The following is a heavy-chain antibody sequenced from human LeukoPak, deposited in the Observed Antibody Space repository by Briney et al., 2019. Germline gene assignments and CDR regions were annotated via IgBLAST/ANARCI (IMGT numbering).Heavy chain of an antibody. CDR3: ARVDYGDETFDF. CDR2: IYQSGST. V-gene: IGHV4-38-2*02. Sequence: SETLSLTCTVSGFSISSGHYWGWIRQPPGKGLEWIGTIYQSGSTYFNPSLKSRVTISVDTSKNQFSLKVRSVTAADTAVYYCARVDYGDETFDFWGQGTLVTVSS. CDR1: GFSISSGHY. D-gene: IGHD4-17*01. J-gene: IGHJ4*02.